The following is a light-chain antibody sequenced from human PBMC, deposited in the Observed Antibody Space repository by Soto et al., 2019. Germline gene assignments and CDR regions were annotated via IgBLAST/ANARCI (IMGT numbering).Light chain of an antibody. J-gene: IGKJ1*01. CDR3: LQDYNYPRT. Sequence: AIQMTQSPSSLSASVGDRVTITCRASEGIRNDLGWYQQRPGKAPKLLIYAASNLQSGVPSRFSGSGSGTDFTLTISSLQPEDFATYYCLQDYNYPRTFGQWTKVEIK. V-gene: IGKV1-6*01. CDR2: AAS. CDR1: EGIRND.